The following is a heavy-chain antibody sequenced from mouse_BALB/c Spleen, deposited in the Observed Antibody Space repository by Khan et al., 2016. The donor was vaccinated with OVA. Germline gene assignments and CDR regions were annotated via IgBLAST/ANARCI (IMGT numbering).Heavy chain of an antibody. V-gene: IGHV1-77*01. CDR3: ARAGWDVFAY. D-gene: IGHD4-1*01. J-gene: IGHJ3*01. CDR1: GYTFTDYV. CDR2: IYPGSDST. Sequence: QVQLQQSGPELVKPGASVKMSCKASGYTFTDYVMNWVKQRNGQGLEWIGQIYPGSDSTYYNEKFKGKATLTADRSSSTAYMQLRNLTSEDSAVYFCARAGWDVFAYWGQGTLVTVSA.